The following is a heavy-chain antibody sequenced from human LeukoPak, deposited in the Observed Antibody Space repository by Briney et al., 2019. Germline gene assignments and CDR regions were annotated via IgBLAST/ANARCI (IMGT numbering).Heavy chain of an antibody. CDR1: GFTFTPNA. CDR2: IVQDGSNQ. D-gene: IGHD4-23*01. J-gene: IGHJ3*02. Sequence: GGSLRLSCAASGFTFTPNAMNWVRQAPGKGLEAVAGIVQDGSNQYYVDSVKGRFTISRDNSKNTVYLQMNSLRAEDTAMYYCARENSAFDIWGHGTMVTVSS. CDR3: ARENSAFDI. V-gene: IGHV3-30*04.